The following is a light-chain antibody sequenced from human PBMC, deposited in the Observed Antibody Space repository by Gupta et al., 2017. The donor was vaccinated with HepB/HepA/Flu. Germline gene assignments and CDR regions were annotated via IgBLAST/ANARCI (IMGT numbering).Light chain of an antibody. CDR2: SAS. V-gene: IGKV3D-15*01. Sequence: EIVMTQSPATLSVSPRERATLSCRASQSISNKLAWYQQKPGQAPRLLIYSASTRATGISARFSGSGSGTDFTLTISSLQSEDCAVYYCQQDNFCPQTFGQGTXVEIK. J-gene: IGKJ1*01. CDR3: QQDNFCPQT. CDR1: QSISNK.